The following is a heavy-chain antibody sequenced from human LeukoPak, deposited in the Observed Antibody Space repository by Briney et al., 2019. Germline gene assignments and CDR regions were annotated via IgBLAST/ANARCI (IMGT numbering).Heavy chain of an antibody. Sequence: PSETLSLTCTVSGGSISSYYWSWIRQPAGKGLEWIGRIYTSGSTNYNPSLKSRVTMSVDTSKNQLSLKLSSVTAADTAVYYCAREWGYYYDSSGYSEYYYYGMDVWGQGTTVTVSS. J-gene: IGHJ6*02. D-gene: IGHD3-22*01. CDR1: GGSISSYY. V-gene: IGHV4-4*07. CDR2: IYTSGST. CDR3: AREWGYYYDSSGYSEYYYYGMDV.